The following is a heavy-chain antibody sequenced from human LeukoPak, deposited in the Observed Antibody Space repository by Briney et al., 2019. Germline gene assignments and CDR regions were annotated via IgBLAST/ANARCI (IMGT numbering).Heavy chain of an antibody. CDR1: GFTFSSYA. D-gene: IGHD3-22*01. V-gene: IGHV3-11*01. CDR3: ARDYYYDSSGHPGY. CDR2: ISSSGSTI. Sequence: GGSLRLSCAASGFTFSSYAMSWIRQAPGKGLEWVSYISSSGSTIYYADSVKGRFTISRDNAKNSLYLQMNSLRAEDTAVYYCARDYYYDSSGHPGYWGQGTLVTVSS. J-gene: IGHJ4*02.